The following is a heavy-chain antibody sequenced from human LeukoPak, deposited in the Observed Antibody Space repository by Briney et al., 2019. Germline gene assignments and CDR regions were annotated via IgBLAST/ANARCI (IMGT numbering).Heavy chain of an antibody. CDR2: IYHSGST. V-gene: IGHV4-38-2*02. J-gene: IGHJ4*02. CDR3: ARGSDYYDSSGYLDY. Sequence: PSETLSLTCTVSGYSISSGYYWGWIRQPPGKGLEWIGSIYHSGSTYYNPSLKSRVTISVDTSKNQFSLKLSSVTAADTAVYYCARGSDYYDSSGYLDYWGQGTLITVSS. CDR1: GYSISSGYY. D-gene: IGHD3-22*01.